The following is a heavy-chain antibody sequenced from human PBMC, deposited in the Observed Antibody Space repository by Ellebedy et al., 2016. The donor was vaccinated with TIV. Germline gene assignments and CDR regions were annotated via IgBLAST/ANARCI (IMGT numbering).Heavy chain of an antibody. CDR3: ARYSGSGTYYRNGMDV. CDR1: GYTFIDYG. V-gene: IGHV1-18*01. J-gene: IGHJ6*02. Sequence: AASVKVSCKSSGYTFIDYGISWVRQAPGQGLDWMGWVSAYSGNTNYADNLQGRVTMTTDTSTDTAYMALRSLRSDDTAVYYCARYSGSGTYYRNGMDVWGQGTTVTVSS. D-gene: IGHD3-10*01. CDR2: VSAYSGNT.